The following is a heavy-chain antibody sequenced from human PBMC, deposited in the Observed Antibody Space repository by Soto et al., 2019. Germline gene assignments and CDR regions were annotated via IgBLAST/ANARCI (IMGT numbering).Heavy chain of an antibody. CDR2: INTDGSTR. CDR3: ARVAYGAYHFDY. Sequence: EVQLVESGGGLVQPGGSLRLSCAASGFTFSSYWMHWVRQAPGEGLVWVSRINTDGSTRSYADSVKGRFTISRDNAKNTLFLQMNSLIPEDTAVYYCARVAYGAYHFDYWGQGTLVT. J-gene: IGHJ4*02. D-gene: IGHD2-21*01. CDR1: GFTFSSYW. V-gene: IGHV3-74*01.